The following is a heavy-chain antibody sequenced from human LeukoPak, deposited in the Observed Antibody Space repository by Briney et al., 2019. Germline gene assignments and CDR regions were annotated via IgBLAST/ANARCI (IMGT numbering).Heavy chain of an antibody. CDR1: GFTFSSYA. CDR3: AKDLITMVRGSPMDV. J-gene: IGHJ6*02. CDR2: ISGSGGSGSGGST. V-gene: IGHV3-23*01. Sequence: GGSLRLSCAASGFTFSSYAMSWVRQAPGKGLEWVSIISGSGGSGSGGSTFYADSVKGRFTISRDDSRNTLYLQLSSLRAEDTAVYYCAKDLITMVRGSPMDVWGQGTTVTVSS. D-gene: IGHD3-10*01.